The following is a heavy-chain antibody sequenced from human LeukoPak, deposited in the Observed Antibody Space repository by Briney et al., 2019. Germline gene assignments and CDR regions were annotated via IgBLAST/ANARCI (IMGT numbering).Heavy chain of an antibody. J-gene: IGHJ3*02. V-gene: IGHV3-48*02. CDR1: GFTFSTYS. D-gene: IGHD6-19*01. Sequence: GGSLRLSCAASGFTFSTYSMNWVRLAPGKGLEWVSHISGSSSTIYYADSVKGRFTISRDNAKNSLYLQMNSLRDEDTAVYYCARKGYSSGYDAFDIWGQGTMVTVSS. CDR3: ARKGYSSGYDAFDI. CDR2: ISGSSSTI.